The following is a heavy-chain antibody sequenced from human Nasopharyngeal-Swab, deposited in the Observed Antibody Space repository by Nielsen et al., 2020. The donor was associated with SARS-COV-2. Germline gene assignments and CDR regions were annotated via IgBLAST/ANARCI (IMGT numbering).Heavy chain of an antibody. D-gene: IGHD2/OR15-2a*01. CDR2: INPNSGGT. CDR1: GYTFTGYY. CDR3: ARGVSNGDYVEY. Sequence: ASVQVSCKASGYTFTGYYMHWVRQAPGQGLEWMGWINPNSGGTNYAQKFQGRVTMTRDTSISTAYMELSRLRSDDTAVYYCARGVSNGDYVEYWGQGTLVTVSS. J-gene: IGHJ4*02. V-gene: IGHV1-2*02.